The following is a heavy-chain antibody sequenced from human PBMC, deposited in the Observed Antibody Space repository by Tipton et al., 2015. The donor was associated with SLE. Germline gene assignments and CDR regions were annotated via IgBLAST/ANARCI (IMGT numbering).Heavy chain of an antibody. V-gene: IGHV3-20*04. J-gene: IGHJ3*02. CDR3: ARKRNGMGI. D-gene: IGHD5-24*01. CDR2: ISWNGGST. CDR1: GFTFDDYG. Sequence: SLRLSCAASGFTFDDYGMSWVRQAPGKGLEWVSGISWNGGSTGYADSVKGRFTISVDTSKNQFSLKLSSVTAADTAVYYCARKRNGMGIWGQGTMVTVSS.